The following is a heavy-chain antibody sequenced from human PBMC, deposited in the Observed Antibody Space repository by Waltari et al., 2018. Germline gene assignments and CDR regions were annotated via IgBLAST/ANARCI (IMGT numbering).Heavy chain of an antibody. Sequence: EVQLLESGGGLVQPGGYLRLSCAASGFTFSSYAMSWVRQAPGKGLEWVSVIYSGGSTYYADSVKGRFTISRDNSKNTLYLQMNSLRAEDTAVYYCAKGLDYGEIGFDYWGQGTLVTVSS. CDR2: IYSGGST. D-gene: IGHD4-17*01. J-gene: IGHJ4*02. CDR1: GFTFSSYA. CDR3: AKGLDYGEIGFDY. V-gene: IGHV3-23*03.